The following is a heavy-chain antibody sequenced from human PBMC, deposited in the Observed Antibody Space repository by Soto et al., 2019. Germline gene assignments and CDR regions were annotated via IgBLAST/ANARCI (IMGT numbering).Heavy chain of an antibody. CDR3: DRGQVVAAQH. CDR2: IYYSGST. Sequence: TSETLSLTCTVSGGSISSYYWSWIRQPPGKGLEWIGYIYYSGSTNYNPSLKSRVTISVDTSKNQFSLKLSSVTAADTAVYYCDRGQVVAAQHWGQGTLVTVSS. J-gene: IGHJ4*02. CDR1: GGSISSYY. D-gene: IGHD2-15*01. V-gene: IGHV4-59*12.